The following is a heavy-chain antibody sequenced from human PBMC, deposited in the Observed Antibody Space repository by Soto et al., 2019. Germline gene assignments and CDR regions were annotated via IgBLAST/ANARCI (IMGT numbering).Heavy chain of an antibody. CDR2: INAGNGNT. J-gene: IGHJ5*02. CDR3: AILSPENWFDP. CDR1: GYTFTSYA. V-gene: IGHV1-3*01. Sequence: ASVKVSCKASGYTFTSYAMHWVRQAPGQRLEWMGWINAGNGNTKYSQKLQGRVTMTTDTSTSTAYMELRSLRSDDTAVYYCAILSPENWFDPWGQGTLVTVSS.